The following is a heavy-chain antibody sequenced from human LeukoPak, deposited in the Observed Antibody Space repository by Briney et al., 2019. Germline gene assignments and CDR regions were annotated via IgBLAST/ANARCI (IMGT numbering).Heavy chain of an antibody. J-gene: IGHJ4*02. CDR2: INPNSGAT. D-gene: IGHD2-2*01. Sequence: ASVKVSCKASGYTFTGHYMHWVRQAPGQGLEWMGRINPNSGATNYAQKFQGRVTMTRDTSISAAYVEVSGLTSDDTAVYYCARRAVDDLDHWGQGTLVTVSS. CDR1: GYTFTGHY. CDR3: ARRAVDDLDH. V-gene: IGHV1-2*06.